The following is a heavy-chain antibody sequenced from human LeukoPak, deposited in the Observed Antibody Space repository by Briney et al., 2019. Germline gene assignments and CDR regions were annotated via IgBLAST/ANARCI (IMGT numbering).Heavy chain of an antibody. D-gene: IGHD6-19*01. V-gene: IGHV3-23*01. Sequence: GGSLRLSCAASGFTFSNSAMSWVRQAPGKGLEWVSTLSGSGITTYYADYVKGRFTISRDNSKNTLYLQMNSLRAEDTAVYYCAKGIYSSGWSYFDYWGHGTLVTVSS. CDR3: AKGIYSSGWSYFDY. CDR1: GFTFSNSA. J-gene: IGHJ4*01. CDR2: LSGSGITT.